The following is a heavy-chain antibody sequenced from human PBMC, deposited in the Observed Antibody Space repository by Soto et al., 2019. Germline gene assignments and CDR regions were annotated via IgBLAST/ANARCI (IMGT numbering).Heavy chain of an antibody. D-gene: IGHD7-27*01. CDR2: TRNKANSYTT. CDR3: ARATGDSFDAFDI. CDR1: GFTFSDHY. V-gene: IGHV3-72*01. Sequence: GGSLRLSCAASGFTFSDHYMDWVRQAPGKGLEWVGRTRNKANSYTTEYAASVKGRFTISRDDSKNSLYLQMNSLKTEDTAVYYCARATGDSFDAFDIWGQGTMVTVSS. J-gene: IGHJ3*02.